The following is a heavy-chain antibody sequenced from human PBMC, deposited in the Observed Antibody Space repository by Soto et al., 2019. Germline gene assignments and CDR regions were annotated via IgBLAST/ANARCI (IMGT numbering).Heavy chain of an antibody. CDR2: ISAGGGGT. Sequence: GVSLRLSCAGSGFTLTRSAVSWVRQAPGKGLEWVSGISAGGGGTYYADSVKGRFTISRDISKNTVYLQMNGLRVEDTAVYYCAKDMGQWVETFDYWGHRTLVTVSS. V-gene: IGHV3-23*01. CDR3: AKDMGQWVETFDY. CDR1: GFTLTRSA. D-gene: IGHD6-19*01. J-gene: IGHJ4*01.